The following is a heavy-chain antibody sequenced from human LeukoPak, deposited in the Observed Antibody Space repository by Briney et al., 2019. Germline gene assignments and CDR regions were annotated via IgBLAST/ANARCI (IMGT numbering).Heavy chain of an antibody. CDR1: GFTFSDYY. Sequence: PGGSLRLSCAASGFTFSDYYMSWIRQAPGKGLEWVSYISSSGSTIYYADSVKGRFTISRDNAKNSLYLQMNSLRAEDTAVYYCARDLGQQLNYYYGMDVWGQGTTVTVSS. V-gene: IGHV3-11*01. J-gene: IGHJ6*02. D-gene: IGHD6-13*01. CDR2: ISSSGSTI. CDR3: ARDLGQQLNYYYGMDV.